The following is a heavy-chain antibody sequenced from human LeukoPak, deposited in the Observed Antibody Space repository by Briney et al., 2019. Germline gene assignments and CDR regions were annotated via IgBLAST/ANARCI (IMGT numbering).Heavy chain of an antibody. Sequence: ASVKVSCKASGYTFTGYYMHWVRQAPGQGLEWMGWINPNSGGTNYAQKFQGRVTMTRDTSISTAYMELSRLRSDDTAVYYCARVSGRQGTMTIYYYWGQGTLVTVSS. CDR2: INPNSGGT. J-gene: IGHJ4*02. CDR3: ARVSGRQGTMTIYYY. CDR1: GYTFTGYY. V-gene: IGHV1-2*02. D-gene: IGHD3-3*01.